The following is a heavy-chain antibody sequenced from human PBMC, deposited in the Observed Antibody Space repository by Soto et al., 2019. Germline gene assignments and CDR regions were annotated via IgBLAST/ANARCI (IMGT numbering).Heavy chain of an antibody. CDR1: GFTFSSYG. Sequence: QVQLVESGGGVVQPGRSLRLSCAASGFTFSSYGMHWVRQAPGKGLEWVAVISYDGSNKYYADSVKGRFTISRDNSKNTLYLQMNSLRAEDTAVYYCAKDSQLFRSYYYYYMDVWGKGTTVTVSS. V-gene: IGHV3-30*18. J-gene: IGHJ6*03. D-gene: IGHD6-6*01. CDR3: AKDSQLFRSYYYYYMDV. CDR2: ISYDGSNK.